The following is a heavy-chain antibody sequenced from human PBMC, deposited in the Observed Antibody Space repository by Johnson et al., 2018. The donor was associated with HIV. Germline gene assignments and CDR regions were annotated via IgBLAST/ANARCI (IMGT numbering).Heavy chain of an antibody. J-gene: IGHJ3*02. CDR1: GFTFSSYD. CDR3: ARDRPYYYGSGDAFDI. CDR2: IGTAGDT. V-gene: IGHV3-13*01. D-gene: IGHD3-10*01. Sequence: VQLVESGGGVVQPGRSLRLSCAASGFTFSSYDIHWVRQATGKGLEWVSAIGTAGDTYYPGSVKGRFTISRENAKNSLYLQMNSLRAGDTAVYYCARDRPYYYGSGDAFDIWGQGTMVTVSS.